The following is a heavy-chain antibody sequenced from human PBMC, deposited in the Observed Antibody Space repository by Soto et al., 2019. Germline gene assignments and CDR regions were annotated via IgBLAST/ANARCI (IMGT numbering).Heavy chain of an antibody. V-gene: IGHV4-34*01. CDR1: GGSFSGYY. J-gene: IGHJ6*02. D-gene: IGHD2-15*01. CDR3: ARGRGYRCSGGSCYVFYYYYYGMDV. CDR2: INHSGST. Sequence: SETLSLTCAVYGGSFSGYYWSWIRQPPGKGLEWIGEINHSGSTNYNPSLKSRVTISVDTSKNQFSLKLSSVTAADTAVYYCARGRGYRCSGGSCYVFYYYYYGMDVWGQGTTVTVSS.